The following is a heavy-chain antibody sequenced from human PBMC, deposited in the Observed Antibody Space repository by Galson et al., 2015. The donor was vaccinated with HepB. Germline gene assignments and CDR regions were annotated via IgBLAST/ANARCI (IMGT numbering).Heavy chain of an antibody. D-gene: IGHD4-17*01. CDR1: GYTFTGYY. J-gene: IGHJ5*02. CDR3: ARGREYGDYVLVGATRRGWFDP. CDR2: INPNSGGT. V-gene: IGHV1-2*06. Sequence: SVKVSCKASGYTFTGYYMHWVRQAPGQGLEWMGRINPNSGGTNYAQKFQGRVTMTRDTSISTAYMELSRLRSDDTAVYYCARGREYGDYVLVGATRRGWFDPWGQGTLVTVSS.